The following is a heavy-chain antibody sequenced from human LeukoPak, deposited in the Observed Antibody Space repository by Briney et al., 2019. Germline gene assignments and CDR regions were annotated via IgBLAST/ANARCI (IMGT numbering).Heavy chain of an antibody. CDR3: ARVVPPTDYGSGSYFWDPYYFDY. Sequence: QPGGSLRLSCAASGFTFSSYAMTWVRQAPGKGLQWVSAVSGSGAHTYYADSVKGRFTISRDNSKNTLYLQMNSLRAEDTAVYYCARVVPPTDYGSGSYFWDPYYFDYWGQGTLVTVSS. D-gene: IGHD3-10*01. CDR2: VSGSGAHT. V-gene: IGHV3-23*01. J-gene: IGHJ4*02. CDR1: GFTFSSYA.